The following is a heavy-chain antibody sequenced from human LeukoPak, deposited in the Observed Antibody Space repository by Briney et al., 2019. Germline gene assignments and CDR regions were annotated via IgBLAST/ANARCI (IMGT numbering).Heavy chain of an antibody. V-gene: IGHV3-23*01. Sequence: PGGSLRLSCAASGFTFSTYGMNWVRHAPGKGLEWVSTISTNSVATYYSDSVKGRFTISRDNSKNTLFLQMNSLRAEDTAIYYCAKGQSTIATRSFDSWGQGTLVTVSS. D-gene: IGHD6-6*01. CDR2: ISTNSVAT. CDR1: GFTFSTYG. J-gene: IGHJ4*02. CDR3: AKGQSTIATRSFDS.